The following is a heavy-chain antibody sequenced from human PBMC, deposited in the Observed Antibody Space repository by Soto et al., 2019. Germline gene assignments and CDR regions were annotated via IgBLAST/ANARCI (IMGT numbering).Heavy chain of an antibody. Sequence: LGESLKISCNGSGYSFTSYWISWVRQMPGKGLEWMGRIDPSDSYTNYSPSFQGHVTISADKSISTAYLQWSSLKDSDTAIYYCARQVIAVAGIFGAFDIWGQGTMVTVSS. CDR3: ARQVIAVAGIFGAFDI. J-gene: IGHJ3*02. CDR2: IDPSDSYT. D-gene: IGHD6-19*01. V-gene: IGHV5-10-1*01. CDR1: GYSFTSYW.